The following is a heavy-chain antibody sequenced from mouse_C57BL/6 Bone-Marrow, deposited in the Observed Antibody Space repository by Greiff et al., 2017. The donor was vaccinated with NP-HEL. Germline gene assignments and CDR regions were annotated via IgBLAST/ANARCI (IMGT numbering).Heavy chain of an antibody. CDR2: ISSGSSTI. CDR3: ARQVFYGSSSHYYAMDY. J-gene: IGHJ4*01. V-gene: IGHV5-17*01. D-gene: IGHD1-1*01. CDR1: GFTFSDYG. Sequence: EVHLVESGGGLVKPGGSLKLSCAASGFTFSDYGMHWVRQAPEKGLEWVAYISSGSSTIYYADTVKGRFTISRDNAKNTLFLQMTSLRSEDTAMYYCARQVFYGSSSHYYAMDYWGQGTSVTVSS.